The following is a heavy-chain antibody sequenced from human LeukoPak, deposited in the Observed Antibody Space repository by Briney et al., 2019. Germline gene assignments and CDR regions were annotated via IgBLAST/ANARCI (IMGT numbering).Heavy chain of an antibody. CDR1: GGTFSSYA. J-gene: IGHJ4*02. CDR3: ARERPPRYVFFDY. CDR2: IIPIFGTA. Sequence: ASVKVSCKASGGTFSSYAISWVRQAPGQGLEWMGGIIPIFGTANYAQKFQGRVTITANESTSTAYMELSSLRSEDTAVYYCARERPPRYVFFDYWGQGTLVTVSS. D-gene: IGHD5-12*01. V-gene: IGHV1-69*13.